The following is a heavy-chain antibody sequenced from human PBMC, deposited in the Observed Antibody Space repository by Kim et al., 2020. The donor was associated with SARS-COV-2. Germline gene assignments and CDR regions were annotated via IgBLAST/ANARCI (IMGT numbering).Heavy chain of an antibody. CDR2: IDADNGNT. CDR3: ARNEDY. J-gene: IGHJ4*02. CDR1: GYTFTSYA. V-gene: IGHV1-3*01. Sequence: ASVKVPCKASGYTFTSYAFHWVRQAPGQRLEWMGWIDADNGNTKYSQKFQGRVTITRDTSASTAYMELSSLRSEDTAVYYCARNEDYWGQGTLVTVSS.